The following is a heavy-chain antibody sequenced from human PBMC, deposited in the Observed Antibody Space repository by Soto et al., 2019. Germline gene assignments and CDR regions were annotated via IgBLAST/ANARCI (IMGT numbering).Heavy chain of an antibody. J-gene: IGHJ6*02. Sequence: SETLSLSCAVYGGSFSVYYWTWIRQPPGTGLEWIGEINHSGSTNYNPSLKSRVTISVDTSKNQFSLKLNSVTAADTAVYYCARDLWGYCGTDCYPLDVWGQGTTVTVSS. CDR2: INHSGST. CDR3: ARDLWGYCGTDCYPLDV. CDR1: GGSFSVYY. V-gene: IGHV4-34*01. D-gene: IGHD2-21*02.